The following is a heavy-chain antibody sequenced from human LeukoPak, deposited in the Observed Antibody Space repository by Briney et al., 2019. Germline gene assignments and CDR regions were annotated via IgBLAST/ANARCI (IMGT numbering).Heavy chain of an antibody. J-gene: IGHJ4*02. CDR1: GYTFTDYF. Sequence: GASVKVSCKASGYTFTDYFMHWVRQAPGQGLECMGWINLNDGGTNYAQKFQGRVTMTRDTTISTAYMELSRLTSDDTAVYYCARDPPEAAMGIDYWGQGTLVTVSS. CDR2: INLNDGGT. V-gene: IGHV1-2*02. CDR3: ARDPPEAAMGIDY. D-gene: IGHD2-2*01.